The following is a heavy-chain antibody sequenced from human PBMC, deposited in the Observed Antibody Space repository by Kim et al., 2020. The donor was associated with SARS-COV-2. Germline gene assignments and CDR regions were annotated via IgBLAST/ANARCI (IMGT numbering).Heavy chain of an antibody. CDR1: GGSISSSSYY. V-gene: IGHV4-39*01. D-gene: IGHD3-22*01. CDR3: ARRGDSRIYYYDGMDV. J-gene: IGHJ6*02. Sequence: SETLSLTCTVSGGSISSSSYYWGWIRQPPGKGLEWIGSIYYSGSTYYNPSLKSRVTISVDTSKNQFSLKLCSVTAADTAVYYCARRGDSRIYYYDGMDVCGQGTTVTDSS. CDR2: IYYSGST.